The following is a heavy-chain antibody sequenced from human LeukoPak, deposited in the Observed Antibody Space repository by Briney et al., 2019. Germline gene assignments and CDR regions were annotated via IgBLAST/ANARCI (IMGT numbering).Heavy chain of an antibody. D-gene: IGHD3-9*01. CDR1: GIIFSTYS. CDR3: ARVDILTGYFDY. CDR2: ISSSGSTI. V-gene: IGHV3-48*01. Sequence: GGSLRLSCAASGIIFSTYSMNWVRQAPGKGLEWVSYISSSGSTIYYADSVKGRFTISRDNAKNSLYLQMNSLRAEDTALYYCARVDILTGYFDYWGQGTLVTVSS. J-gene: IGHJ4*02.